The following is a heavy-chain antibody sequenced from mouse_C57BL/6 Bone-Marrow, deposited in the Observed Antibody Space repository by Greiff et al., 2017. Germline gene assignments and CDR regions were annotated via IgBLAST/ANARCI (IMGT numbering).Heavy chain of an antibody. Sequence: PAAGFTFTDYYMSWVRPPPGKALEWFGFISNKANGSTTESSASVKGRFTLSRDNSQSILYLQMNALRAEDTATYYCARFDYYGSSYGYWYFDVGGTGTTVTVPS. CDR3: ARFDYYGSSYGYWYFDV. V-gene: IGHV7-3*01. J-gene: IGHJ1*03. CDR1: GFTFTDYY. D-gene: IGHD1-1*01. CDR2: ISNKANGSTT.